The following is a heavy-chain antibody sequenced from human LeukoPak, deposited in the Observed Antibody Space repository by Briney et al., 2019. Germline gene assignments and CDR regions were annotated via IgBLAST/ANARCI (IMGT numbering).Heavy chain of an antibody. CDR2: TYPGDSDS. V-gene: IGHV5-51*01. D-gene: IGHD5-18*01. CDR1: GYSFTSYW. CDR3: ARCLPLRPTAMDPYYYYMDV. J-gene: IGHJ6*03. Sequence: GESLKISCKGSGYSFTSYWIGWVRQMPGKGLEWMGITYPGDSDSRYSPSFQGQVTISADKSISTAYLQWSSLKASDTAMYYCARCLPLRPTAMDPYYYYMDVWGKGTTVTVSS.